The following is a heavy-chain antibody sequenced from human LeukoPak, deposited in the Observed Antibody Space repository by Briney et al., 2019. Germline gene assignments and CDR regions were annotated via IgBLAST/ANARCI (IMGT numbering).Heavy chain of an antibody. Sequence: GGSLRLSCAVSEYPFKDSYMSWVRQAPGKGLEWIGRIKTTTDGGTTDYVAPVKGRFTISRDDSENTLYLQMNSPKTEDTAMYYCMTGLGSYWGQGALVTVSP. CDR3: MTGLGSY. CDR2: IKTTTDGGTT. V-gene: IGHV3-15*01. D-gene: IGHD3-10*01. J-gene: IGHJ4*02. CDR1: EYPFKDSY.